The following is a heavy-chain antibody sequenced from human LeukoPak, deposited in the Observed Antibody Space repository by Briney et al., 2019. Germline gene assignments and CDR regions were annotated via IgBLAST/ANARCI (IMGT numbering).Heavy chain of an antibody. CDR3: AGGIAVADPWYFDY. CDR1: GYSISSGYY. D-gene: IGHD6-13*01. J-gene: IGHJ4*02. Sequence: SETLSLTCIVSGYSISSGYYWGWIRQPSGKGLEWIGSIYHSGNSYYNPSLKSRVTMAIDTSKNQFSLKLSSVTAADTAVYYCAGGIAVADPWYFDYWGQGTLVTVSS. CDR2: IYHSGNS. V-gene: IGHV4-38-2*02.